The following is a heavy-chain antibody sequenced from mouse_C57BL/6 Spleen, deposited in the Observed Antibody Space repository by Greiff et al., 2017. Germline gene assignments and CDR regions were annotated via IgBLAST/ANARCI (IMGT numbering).Heavy chain of an antibody. CDR2: IRSKSNNYAT. J-gene: IGHJ1*03. D-gene: IGHD2-12*01. CDR3: VRPPGGWHDAWYFDV. CDR1: GFSFNTYA. Sequence: EVKVVESGGGLVQPKGSLKLSCAASGFSFNTYAMNWVRQAPGKGLEWVARIRSKSNNYATYYADSVKDRFTISRDDSESMLYLQMNNLKTEDTDMYYCVRPPGGWHDAWYFDVWGTGTTVTVSS. V-gene: IGHV10-1*01.